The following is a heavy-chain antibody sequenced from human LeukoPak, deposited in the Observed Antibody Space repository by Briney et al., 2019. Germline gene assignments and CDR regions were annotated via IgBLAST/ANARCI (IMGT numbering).Heavy chain of an antibody. Sequence: GASVKVSCKASGYTFTGYYMHWVRQAPGQGLEWMGWINPNSGGTNYAQKFQGRVTMTRDTSISTAYMELSRLRSDDTAVYYCARGGDYSGYDYVRPPGGYYFDYWGQGTLVTVSS. D-gene: IGHD5-12*01. J-gene: IGHJ4*02. CDR2: INPNSGGT. V-gene: IGHV1-2*02. CDR1: GYTFTGYY. CDR3: ARGGDYSGYDYVRPPGGYYFDY.